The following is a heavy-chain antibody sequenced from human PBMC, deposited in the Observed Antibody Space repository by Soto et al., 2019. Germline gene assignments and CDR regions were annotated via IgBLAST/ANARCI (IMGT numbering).Heavy chain of an antibody. CDR2: INHSGSI. CDR3: ARRSAGGP. CDR1: GGSFSGYY. J-gene: IGHJ5*02. D-gene: IGHD3-16*01. V-gene: IGHV4-34*01. Sequence: QVQLQQWGAGLLKPSDTLSLTCAVYGGSFSGYYWSWIRQPPGKGLEWIGDINHSGSINYNPSLKSRVTISVDTSKNQFTLKLSSVAAADSAVYYCARRSAGGPWCQGTMVTDSS.